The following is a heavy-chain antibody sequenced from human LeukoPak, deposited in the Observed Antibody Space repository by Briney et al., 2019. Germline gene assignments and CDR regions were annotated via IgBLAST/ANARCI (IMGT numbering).Heavy chain of an antibody. CDR3: ARGSPYDPYYYDSSGSETPGGFDY. J-gene: IGHJ4*02. CDR2: IYYSGST. D-gene: IGHD3-22*01. V-gene: IGHV4-31*03. CDR1: GGSISSGGYY. Sequence: PSENLSLTCTVSGGSISSGGYYWSWIRQHPGKGLEWIGYIYYSGSTYYNPSLKSRVTISVDTSKNQFSLKLSSVTAADTAVYYCARGSPYDPYYYDSSGSETPGGFDYWGQGTLVTVSS.